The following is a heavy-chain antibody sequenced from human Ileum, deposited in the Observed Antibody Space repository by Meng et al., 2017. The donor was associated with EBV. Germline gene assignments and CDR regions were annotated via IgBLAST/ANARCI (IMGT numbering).Heavy chain of an antibody. CDR3: ARYGRCNGNSFYCFDP. J-gene: IGHJ5*02. V-gene: IGHV4-34*01. CDR1: GGSFNDYY. CDR2: IDQSGYT. Sequence: QWRRQQWGTGLLKPSETLSLTCAVYGGSFNDYYWTWLRQPPGKGLEWIGEIDQSGYTKFNPSLSSRATISRDTSNNQFSLRLNSVTAADTALYYCARYGRCNGNSFYCFDPWGQGTLVTVSS. D-gene: IGHD4-23*01.